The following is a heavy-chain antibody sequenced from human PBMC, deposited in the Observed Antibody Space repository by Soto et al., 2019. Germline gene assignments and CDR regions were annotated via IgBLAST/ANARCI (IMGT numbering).Heavy chain of an antibody. CDR1: GYTFTSYA. CDR2: INAGNGNT. D-gene: IGHD2-21*01. J-gene: IGHJ4*02. Sequence: QVQLVQSGAEEKKPGASVKVSCKASGYTFTSYAMHWVRQAPGQRLEWMGWINAGNGNTKYSQKFQGRVTITRDTSASTAYMELSSMRSEDTAVYYCARDGEHPPHFDYWGQGTLVTVSS. CDR3: ARDGEHPPHFDY. V-gene: IGHV1-3*05.